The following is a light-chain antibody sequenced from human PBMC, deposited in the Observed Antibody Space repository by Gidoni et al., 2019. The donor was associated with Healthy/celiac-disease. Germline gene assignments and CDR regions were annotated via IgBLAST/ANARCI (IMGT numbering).Light chain of an antibody. V-gene: IGKV1-8*01. CDR3: QQYYSYPQT. CDR1: QGISSD. J-gene: IGKJ2*01. CDR2: AAS. Sequence: AIRMTQSPSSFSASTGDRVTITCRASQGISSDLAWYQQKPWKAPKLLIYAASTLQSGVPSRFSGSGSGTDFTLTISCLQSEDFATYYCQQYYSYPQTFGQGTKLEIK.